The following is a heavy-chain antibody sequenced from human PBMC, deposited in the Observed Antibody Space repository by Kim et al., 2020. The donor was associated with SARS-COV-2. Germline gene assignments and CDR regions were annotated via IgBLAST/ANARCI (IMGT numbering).Heavy chain of an antibody. D-gene: IGHD3-10*01. J-gene: IGHJ4*02. V-gene: IGHV4-59*08. CDR3: ARLPWSNYGFGVFDY. Sequence: SETLSLTCTVSGGSITGFYWSWIRQPPGKGLEWIGYIYHSGSTNYNPSLKSRVTISVDTSKNQFSLKLSSMTAADTAAYYCARLPWSNYGFGVFDYWGQGTLVTVSS. CDR2: IYHSGST. CDR1: GGSITGFY.